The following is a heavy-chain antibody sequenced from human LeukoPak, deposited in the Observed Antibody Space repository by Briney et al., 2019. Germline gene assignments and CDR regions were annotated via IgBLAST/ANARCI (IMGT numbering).Heavy chain of an antibody. J-gene: IGHJ4*02. CDR1: GGTFSSYA. Sequence: SCKASGGTFSSYAMHWVRQAPGKGLEYVSAISSHGGSTCYADFVKGRFTISRDNSKNTLYLQMGSLRVEDMAVYYCARDALRYFDWSPPGYWGQGTLVTVSS. CDR2: ISSHGGST. D-gene: IGHD3-9*01. CDR3: ARDALRYFDWSPPGY. V-gene: IGHV3-64*02.